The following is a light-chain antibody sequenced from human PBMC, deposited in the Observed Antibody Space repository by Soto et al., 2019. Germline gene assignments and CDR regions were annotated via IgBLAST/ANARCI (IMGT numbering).Light chain of an antibody. Sequence: ELGMTQSPATLSVSPGERATLSCRASQSVSSNLAWYQQKPGQAPRLLIFDASTRATGIPASFSGSGSGTEFTLTISSLQSEDFAVYYCHQYNSWPQTFGQGTKVDIK. CDR3: HQYNSWPQT. J-gene: IGKJ1*01. CDR2: DAS. CDR1: QSVSSN. V-gene: IGKV3-15*01.